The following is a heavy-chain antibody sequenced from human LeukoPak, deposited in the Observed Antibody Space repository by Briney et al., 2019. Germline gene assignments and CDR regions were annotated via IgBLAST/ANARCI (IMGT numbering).Heavy chain of an antibody. CDR1: GGSISSYY. D-gene: IGHD1-26*01. Sequence: SETLSLTCTVSGGSISSYYWSWIRQPPGKGLEWIGYIYYSGSTNYNPSLKSRVTISVDTSKNQFSLKLSSVTAADTAVYYCAGVKSPSGSYPRGLDYWGQGTLVTVSS. J-gene: IGHJ4*02. CDR2: IYYSGST. CDR3: AGVKSPSGSYPRGLDY. V-gene: IGHV4-59*01.